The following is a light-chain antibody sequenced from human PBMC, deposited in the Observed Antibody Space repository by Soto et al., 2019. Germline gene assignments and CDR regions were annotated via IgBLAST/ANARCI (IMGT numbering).Light chain of an antibody. J-gene: IGKJ4*01. V-gene: IGKV1-33*01. CDR2: DTS. Sequence: DIQMTQSPSSLSASVGDTVIITCQASQGIRNYLNWYQQRPGKAPKLLIFDTSDLETGVPSRFSGSGSGTDFTFTISGLQPDDIATYFCQQYHTLPLTFGGGTKVDIK. CDR3: QQYHTLPLT. CDR1: QGIRNY.